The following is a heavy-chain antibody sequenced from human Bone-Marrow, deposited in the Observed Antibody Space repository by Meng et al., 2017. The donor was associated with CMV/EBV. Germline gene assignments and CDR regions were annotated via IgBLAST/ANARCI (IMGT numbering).Heavy chain of an antibody. CDR2: ISSSGSTI. J-gene: IGHJ6*02. V-gene: IGHV3-11*04. CDR3: ARDRIVVVPASGHYYYYGMDV. CDR1: GGSISSYY. D-gene: IGHD2-2*01. Sequence: LSLTCTVSGGSISSYYWSWIRQPPGKGLEWVSYISSSGSTIYYADSVKGRFTISRDNAKNSLYLQMNSLRAEDTAVYYCARDRIVVVPASGHYYYYGMDVWGQGTTVTVSS.